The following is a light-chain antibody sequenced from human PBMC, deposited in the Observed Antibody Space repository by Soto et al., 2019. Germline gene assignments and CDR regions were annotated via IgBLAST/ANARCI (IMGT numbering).Light chain of an antibody. V-gene: IGKV1-12*01. CDR3: QQANTFALT. CDR2: SAS. J-gene: IGKJ4*01. CDR1: QGINKW. Sequence: DLPMTQSPSSVSASVGDRVTITCRASQGINKWLAWYQQKPGTAPKLLIYSASSLYTGVPSRFSGSGSGTDFTLTISSLQPEDFATYYCQQANTFALTFGGGTKVEI.